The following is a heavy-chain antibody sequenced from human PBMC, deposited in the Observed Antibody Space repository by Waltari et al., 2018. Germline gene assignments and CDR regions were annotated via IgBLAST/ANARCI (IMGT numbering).Heavy chain of an antibody. CDR1: GFTFSSYA. D-gene: IGHD6-19*01. CDR2: ISGSGGST. V-gene: IGHV3-23*01. Sequence: EVQLLESGGGLVQPGGSLRLSCAASGFTFSSYAMSRVRQAPGKGLEWVSAISGSGGSTYYADSVKGRFTISRDNSKNTLYLQMNSLRAEDTAVYYCAKARYSYSSGWSFDYWGQGTLVTVSS. CDR3: AKARYSYSSGWSFDY. J-gene: IGHJ4*02.